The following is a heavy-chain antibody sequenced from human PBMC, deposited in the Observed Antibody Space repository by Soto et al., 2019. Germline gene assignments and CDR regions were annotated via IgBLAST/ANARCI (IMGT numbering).Heavy chain of an antibody. J-gene: IGHJ6*02. CDR1: GFTFSIYA. CDR2: ISYDGARK. CDR3: SRGDREDTEVVIGARPGEYGMDV. Sequence: QVQLVESGGGVVQPGRSLRLSCAASGFTFSIYAMHWVRQAPGKGLEWVAVISYDGARKAYANSVKGRFTISRDTSKNTLYLQMNSMRVEDTAAYYCSRGDREDTEVVIGARPGEYGMDVWGRGTTVTVSS. V-gene: IGHV3-30-3*01. D-gene: IGHD2-15*01.